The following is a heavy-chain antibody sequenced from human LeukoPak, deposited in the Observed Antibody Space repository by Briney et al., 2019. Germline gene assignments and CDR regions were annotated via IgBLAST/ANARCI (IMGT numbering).Heavy chain of an antibody. CDR1: GFTFKLYW. V-gene: IGHV3-74*01. CDR2: INDDGSDT. Sequence: PGGSLRLSCAASGFTFKLYWMHWVRQVPGKRPVWVSRINDDGSDTIYADSVRGRFTISRDNAKNSLYLQMNSLRAEDTAVYYCARGGGYCGGDCYGIDYWGQGALVTVSS. D-gene: IGHD2-21*01. J-gene: IGHJ4*02. CDR3: ARGGGYCGGDCYGIDY.